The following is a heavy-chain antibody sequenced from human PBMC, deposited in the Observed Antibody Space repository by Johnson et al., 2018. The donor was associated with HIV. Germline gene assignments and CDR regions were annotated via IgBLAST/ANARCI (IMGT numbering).Heavy chain of an antibody. Sequence: VQLVESGGGVVRPGGSLRLSCASSGFTFSSYAMHWVRQAPGTGLEWVAVISYDGSNKYYADSVKGRFPISSDNSKNTLYLQMNSLRAEDTAVYYCARDGGETVVGSGAFDIWGQGTMVTVSS. CDR2: ISYDGSNK. CDR3: ARDGGETVVGSGAFDI. V-gene: IGHV3-30-3*01. J-gene: IGHJ3*02. CDR1: GFTFSSYA. D-gene: IGHD4-23*01.